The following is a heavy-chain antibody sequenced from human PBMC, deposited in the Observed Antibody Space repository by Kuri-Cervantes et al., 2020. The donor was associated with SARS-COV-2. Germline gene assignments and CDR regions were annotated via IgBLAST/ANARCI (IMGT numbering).Heavy chain of an antibody. CDR1: GGSINIANYY. Sequence: SETLSLTCTVPGGSINIANYYWSWVRQPPGMGLEWIGHIYYGGNTYYNPSLKSRVSMSVDTSKNQFSLKLNAVTAADTAVYYCASPIIVGATDYWGQGILVTVSS. J-gene: IGHJ4*02. D-gene: IGHD1-26*01. CDR2: IYYGGNT. CDR3: ASPIIVGATDY. V-gene: IGHV4-30-4*08.